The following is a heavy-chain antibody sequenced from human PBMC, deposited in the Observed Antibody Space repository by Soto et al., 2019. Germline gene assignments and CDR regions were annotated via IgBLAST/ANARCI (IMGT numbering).Heavy chain of an antibody. CDR2: INPTSGGT. Sequence: QVQLVQSGAEVKKPGASVKVSCKASGYTFTSYYMHWVRQAPGQGLEWMGIINPTSGGTHYAQKFQGIVTMTGDTSTSTFYMELSSLRSEDTAGYYCARGMTTVAGDAFDIWGEGTMVTVSS. CDR1: GYTFTSYY. V-gene: IGHV1-46*01. D-gene: IGHD4-4*01. J-gene: IGHJ3*02. CDR3: ARGMTTVAGDAFDI.